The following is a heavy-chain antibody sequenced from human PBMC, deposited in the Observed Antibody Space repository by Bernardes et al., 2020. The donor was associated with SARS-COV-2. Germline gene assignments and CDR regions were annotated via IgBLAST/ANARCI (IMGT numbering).Heavy chain of an antibody. Sequence: GGSLRLSCAASGFTFRSYTMSWVRQAPGKGLEYVAAVSGNGGNTHYADSVKGRFTISRDNSKNTVYLQMNSLRVDDTAVYYCAKDNDVLVVVAVTRDVFDVWGQGTMVTVSS. CDR3: AKDNDVLVVVAVTRDVFDV. D-gene: IGHD2-15*01. J-gene: IGHJ3*01. V-gene: IGHV3-23*01. CDR2: VSGNGGNT. CDR1: GFTFRSYT.